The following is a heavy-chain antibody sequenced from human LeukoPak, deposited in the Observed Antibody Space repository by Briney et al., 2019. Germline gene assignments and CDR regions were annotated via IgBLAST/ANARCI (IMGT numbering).Heavy chain of an antibody. V-gene: IGHV3-74*01. CDR1: GFTFSSHW. D-gene: IGHD3-16*01. Sequence: GGSLRLSCAASGFTFSSHWVHWVRQAPGKGLVWVSRINSDGSTTTYADSVKGRFTISRDNAKNTLYLQMNSLRAEDTAVYYCARGNYGFDYWGQGTLLTVSS. J-gene: IGHJ4*02. CDR3: ARGNYGFDY. CDR2: INSDGSTT.